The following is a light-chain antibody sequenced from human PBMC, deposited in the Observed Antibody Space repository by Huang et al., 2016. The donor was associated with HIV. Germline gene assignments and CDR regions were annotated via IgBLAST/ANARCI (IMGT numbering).Light chain of an antibody. V-gene: IGKV2-28*01. CDR2: LGS. CDR3: MQGLQTPYT. Sequence: IVMTQSPLSLPATPGAPAFLSCNSSQSLLRSSGYNYLDWYLQKPGQSPQLLIYLGSNRASGVPDRFSGIGAGTDFTLRISRVETEDVVVYYCMQGLQTPYTFGQGTNLEIK. CDR1: QSLLRSSGYNY. J-gene: IGKJ2*01.